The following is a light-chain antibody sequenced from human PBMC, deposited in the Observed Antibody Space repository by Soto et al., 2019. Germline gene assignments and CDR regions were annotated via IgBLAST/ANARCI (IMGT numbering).Light chain of an antibody. CDR1: QSVSSN. V-gene: IGKV3-11*01. CDR2: DTS. J-gene: IGKJ5*01. CDR3: QQRSNWPPIT. Sequence: EIVMTQSPATLSVSPGERATLSCRASQSVSSNLAWYQQKPGQAPRLLIYDTSNRATGIPARFSGSGSGTDFTLTISSLEPEDFAVYYCQQRSNWPPITFGQGTLLENK.